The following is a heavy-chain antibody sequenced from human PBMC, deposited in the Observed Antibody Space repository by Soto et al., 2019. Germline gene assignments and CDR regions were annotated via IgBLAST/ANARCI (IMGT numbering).Heavy chain of an antibody. CDR1: GFTFTNYA. Sequence: GGSLRLSCAASGFTFTNYAMTWVRQAPGKGMEGVSAISGSGGSIDYADSVKGRFTISRDISKNTLYLQMNSLRVEDTAVYYCAKDGKLNSDLWGCYSDYWGQGTLVTVSS. V-gene: IGHV3-23*01. CDR2: ISGSGGSI. CDR3: AKDGKLNSDLWGCYSDY. D-gene: IGHD3-3*01. J-gene: IGHJ4*02.